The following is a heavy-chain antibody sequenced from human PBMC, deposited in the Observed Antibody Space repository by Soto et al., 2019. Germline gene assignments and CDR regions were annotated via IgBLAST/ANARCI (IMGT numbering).Heavy chain of an antibody. J-gene: IGHJ6*02. V-gene: IGHV1-2*04. Sequence: ASVKVSCKASGYTFTGYYMHWVRQAPGQGLEWMGWINPNSGGTNYAQKFQGWVTMTRDTSISTAYMELSRLRSDDTAVYYCARVSDFWSGNAVGGMDVWGQGTTVTVSS. D-gene: IGHD3-3*01. CDR1: GYTFTGYY. CDR2: INPNSGGT. CDR3: ARVSDFWSGNAVGGMDV.